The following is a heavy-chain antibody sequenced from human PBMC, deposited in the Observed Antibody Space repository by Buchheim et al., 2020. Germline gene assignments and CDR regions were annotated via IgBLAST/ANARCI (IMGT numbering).Heavy chain of an antibody. D-gene: IGHD3-22*01. CDR3: AREGSYYYDSSGYGYIDY. V-gene: IGHV4-4*02. CDR2: IYHSGST. Sequence: QVQLQESGPGLVKPSGTLSLTCAVSGGSISSRNWWSWVRQPPGKGLVWIGEIYHSGSTNYNPSLKSRVTISVDKSKKQFSLKLSSLTAAHTAVYYCAREGSYYYDSSGYGYIDYWGQGTL. J-gene: IGHJ4*02. CDR1: GGSISSRNW.